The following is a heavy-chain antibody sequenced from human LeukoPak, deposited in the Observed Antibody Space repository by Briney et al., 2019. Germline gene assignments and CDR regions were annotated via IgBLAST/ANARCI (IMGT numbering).Heavy chain of an antibody. CDR2: INRDGSRT. CDR1: GFTLSNHW. V-gene: IGHV3-74*01. Sequence: GGSLRLSCAASGFTLSNHWMHWVRQAPGKGLMWVSRINRDGSRTDYADSVKGRFTISRDDAKNTLYLQVDSLRAEDTAVYFCARGGSDTAMAHDYWGQGTLVTVSS. CDR3: ARGGSDTAMAHDY. J-gene: IGHJ4*02. D-gene: IGHD5-18*01.